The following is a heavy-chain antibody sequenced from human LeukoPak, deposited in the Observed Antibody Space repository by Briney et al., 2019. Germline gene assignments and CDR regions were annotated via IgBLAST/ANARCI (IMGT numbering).Heavy chain of an antibody. CDR2: FPSENDVP. J-gene: IGHJ4*02. Sequence: ASVRISCKLSENSLTQEPRHWVRQAPGAGLEWVGGFPSENDVPIYAQRFKDRIAMYTDTATDTAYLEVSGLIIDDTAVYFSAPLIDTFWSRQSVVPDVYRGESTLVTVSS. D-gene: IGHD3-3*01. CDR3: APLIDTFWSRQSVVPDVY. CDR1: ENSLTQEP. V-gene: IGHV1-24*01.